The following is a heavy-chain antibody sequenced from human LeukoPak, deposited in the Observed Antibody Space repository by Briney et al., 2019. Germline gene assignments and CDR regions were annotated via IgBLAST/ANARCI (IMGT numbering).Heavy chain of an antibody. Sequence: PGGSLRLSCEASGFTFNQAWMNWVRQAPGKGLEWVGRIKNHGGTADHAAPVKGRFTVSRDDSKNTLYLQMNSPKSEDTAIYYCTTGWTSAPHDGYWGQGTLVTVPS. J-gene: IGHJ4*01. CDR1: GFTFNQAW. CDR3: TTGWTSAPHDGY. V-gene: IGHV3-15*07. CDR2: IKNHGGTA. D-gene: IGHD1-1*01.